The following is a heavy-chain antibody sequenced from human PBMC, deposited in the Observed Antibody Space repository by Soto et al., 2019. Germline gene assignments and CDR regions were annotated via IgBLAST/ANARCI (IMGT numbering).Heavy chain of an antibody. D-gene: IGHD2-2*02. CDR2: IYSGGST. V-gene: IGHV3-53*01. Sequence: PGGPLRPSFAAPGFTVSDNYMSGVRQSPGKGLEWVSLIYSGGSTFYADSVKGRFNISRDNSKHTLFLQMNSLRAEDTAVYFCATYTSLDYWGQGTLVTVSS. J-gene: IGHJ4*02. CDR3: ATYTSLDY. CDR1: GFTVSDNY.